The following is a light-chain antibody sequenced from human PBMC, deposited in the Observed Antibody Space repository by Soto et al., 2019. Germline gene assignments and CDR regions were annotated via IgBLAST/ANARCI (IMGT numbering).Light chain of an antibody. Sequence: IMLTQSPGTLSLSPGERATLSCRASQSVNSRYLACYQQKPGQAPRLLIYGASSRATGIPDRFSATGSGTDFTLTISRLEPEDFAVYSCQQYGTSPYTLGLGTKVDI. CDR2: GAS. V-gene: IGKV3-20*01. J-gene: IGKJ2*01. CDR1: QSVNSRY. CDR3: QQYGTSPYT.